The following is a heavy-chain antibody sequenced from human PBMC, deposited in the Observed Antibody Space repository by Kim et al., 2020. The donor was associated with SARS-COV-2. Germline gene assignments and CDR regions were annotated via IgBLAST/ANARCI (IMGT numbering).Heavy chain of an antibody. D-gene: IGHD6-13*01. J-gene: IGHJ4*02. CDR3: ASVPYSSSWFFDY. CDR1: GYTFTGYY. Sequence: ASVKVSCKASGYTFTGYYMHWVRQAPGQGLEWMGWINPNSGGTNYAQKFQGRVTMTRDTSISTAYMELSRLRSDDTAVYYCASVPYSSSWFFDYWGQGTLVTVSS. V-gene: IGHV1-2*02. CDR2: INPNSGGT.